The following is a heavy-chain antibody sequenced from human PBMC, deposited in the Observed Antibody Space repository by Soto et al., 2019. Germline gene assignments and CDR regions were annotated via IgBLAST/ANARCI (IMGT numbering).Heavy chain of an antibody. Sequence: EVQLVESGGGLVQPGGSLRLSCAASGFTFRNYDMHWVRQGTGKGLEWVSGISAAGYPDSEDSVEGRFTISRENAQNSFFLQMNSLRVRDTAVYYCARTDRDFYGLDVWGQGTTVIVSS. CDR1: GFTFRNYD. CDR3: ARTDRDFYGLDV. J-gene: IGHJ6*02. V-gene: IGHV3-13*05. CDR2: ISAAGYP.